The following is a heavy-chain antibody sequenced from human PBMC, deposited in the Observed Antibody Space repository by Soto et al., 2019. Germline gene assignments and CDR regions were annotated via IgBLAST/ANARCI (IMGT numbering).Heavy chain of an antibody. V-gene: IGHV4-59*08. CDR3: ARHSNRNYGLYFFDY. CDR2: IYYSGST. CDR1: GGSVSSYY. J-gene: IGHJ4*02. D-gene: IGHD4-4*01. Sequence: PSETLSLTCTVSGGSVSSYYWSWIRQSPGKGLEWIGYIYYSGSTKYKPSLKSRFTISLDTSNNQFSLKVSSAAAADTAVYYCARHSNRNYGLYFFDYWGLGALVTVSS.